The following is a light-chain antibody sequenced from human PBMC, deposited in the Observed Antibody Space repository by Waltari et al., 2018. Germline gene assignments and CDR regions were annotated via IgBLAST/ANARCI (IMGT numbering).Light chain of an antibody. Sequence: EIVLTQSPGTLSLSPGERATLSCRASQNVSSSYLAWYQRKPGQAPRLLIYGASIRATGIPDRFSGSGSGTGFTLTISRLEPEDFAVYYCQQYGGSPYTFGQGTKLEIK. J-gene: IGKJ2*01. CDR2: GAS. CDR3: QQYGGSPYT. V-gene: IGKV3-20*01. CDR1: QNVSSSY.